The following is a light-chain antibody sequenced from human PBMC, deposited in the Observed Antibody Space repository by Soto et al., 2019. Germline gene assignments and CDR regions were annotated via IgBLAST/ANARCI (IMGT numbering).Light chain of an antibody. CDR1: QSVSSN. Sequence: EIVMTQSPATLSVSPGERATLSCRASQSVSSNVAWYQQKPGQAPRLPIYGAYTRAAGVPARFSGSGSGTEFTLTITRLQSEDIALYYCQQYNIWPPITFGQGTRLEIK. CDR2: GAY. J-gene: IGKJ5*01. V-gene: IGKV3-15*01. CDR3: QQYNIWPPIT.